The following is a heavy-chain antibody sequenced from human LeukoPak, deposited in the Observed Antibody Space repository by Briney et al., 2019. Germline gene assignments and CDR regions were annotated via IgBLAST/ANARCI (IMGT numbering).Heavy chain of an antibody. CDR3: ARDRRADTAMVTPFDY. J-gene: IGHJ4*02. V-gene: IGHV4-4*07. CDR2: IYTSGST. Sequence: PSETLSLTCTVSGGSISSYYWRWIRQPAGKGLEWIGRIYTSGSTNYNPSLKSRVTMSVDTSKNQFSLKLSSVTAADTAVYYCARDRRADTAMVTPFDYWGQGTLVTVSS. D-gene: IGHD5-18*01. CDR1: GGSISSYY.